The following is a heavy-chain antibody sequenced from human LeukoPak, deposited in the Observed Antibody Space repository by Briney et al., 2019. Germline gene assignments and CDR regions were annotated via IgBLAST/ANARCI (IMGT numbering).Heavy chain of an antibody. D-gene: IGHD1-1*01. J-gene: IGHJ4*02. V-gene: IGHV4-39*01. CDR1: QDTVVRSNCV. CDR3: ARHEDRNWYFDH. Sequence: KPPDPLSLPYTVAQDTVVRSNCVDLGGRHPPKKKLEWIGTIYYSGSNYYHPSLKSRVTISVDTSANQHSLKLSSVTAPDTAVYYCARHEDRNWYFDHWGQGTLVTVSS. CDR2: IYYSGSN.